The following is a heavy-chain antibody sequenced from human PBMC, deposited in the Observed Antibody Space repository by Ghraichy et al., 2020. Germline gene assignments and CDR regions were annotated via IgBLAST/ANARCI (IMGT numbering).Heavy chain of an antibody. CDR1: RFTFSSYA. CDR2: ISGSGGST. D-gene: IGHD3-10*01. Sequence: GGSLRLSCAASRFTFSSYAMSWVRQAPGKGLEWVSAISGSGGSTYYADSVKGRFTISRDNSKNTLYLQMNSLRAEDTAVYYCAKARHLWFGELPRATSDYWGQGTLVTVSS. V-gene: IGHV3-23*01. J-gene: IGHJ4*02. CDR3: AKARHLWFGELPRATSDY.